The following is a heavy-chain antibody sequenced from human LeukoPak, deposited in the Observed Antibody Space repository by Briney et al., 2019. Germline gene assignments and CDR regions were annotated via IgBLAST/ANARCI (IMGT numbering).Heavy chain of an antibody. V-gene: IGHV4-30-4*01. CDR2: IYYSGST. CDR1: GGSISSGDYY. Sequence: SETLSLTCTVSGGSISSGDYYWSWIRQPPGKGLEWIGYIYYSGSTYYNPSLKSRVTISVDTSKNQFSLKLSSVTAADTAVYYCARLASGWPFDYWGQETLVTVSS. CDR3: ARLASGWPFDY. J-gene: IGHJ4*02. D-gene: IGHD6-19*01.